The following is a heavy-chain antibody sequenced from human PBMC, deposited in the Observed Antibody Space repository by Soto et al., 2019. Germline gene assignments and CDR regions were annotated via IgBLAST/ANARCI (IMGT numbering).Heavy chain of an antibody. CDR3: AGQTRRDYYYGMDV. CDR1: GFTFSSYS. V-gene: IGHV3-21*01. J-gene: IGHJ6*02. CDR2: ISSSSSYI. Sequence: GGSLRLSCAASGFTFSSYSMNWVRQAPGKGLEWVSSISSSSSYIYYADSVKGRFTISRDNAKNSLYLQMNSLRAEDTAVYYCAGQTRRDYYYGMDVWGQGTTVTVSS.